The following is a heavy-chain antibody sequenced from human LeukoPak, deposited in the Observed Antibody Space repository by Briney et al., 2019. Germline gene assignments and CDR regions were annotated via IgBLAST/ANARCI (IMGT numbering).Heavy chain of an antibody. CDR2: IYPGDSDT. Sequence: GESLTISCKGSGYSFTSYWIGWVRQMPGKGLEWMGIIYPGDSDTRYSPSFQGQVTISADNSISTAYLQWSSLKASDTAMYYCARHVGVVPAAATDWGQGTLVTVSS. CDR1: GYSFTSYW. V-gene: IGHV5-51*01. D-gene: IGHD2-2*01. CDR3: ARHVGVVPAAATD. J-gene: IGHJ4*02.